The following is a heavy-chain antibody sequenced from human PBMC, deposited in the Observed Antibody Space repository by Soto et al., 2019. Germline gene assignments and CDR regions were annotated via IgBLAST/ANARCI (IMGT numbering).Heavy chain of an antibody. CDR2: ISSSSSYI. D-gene: IGHD3-16*01. Sequence: GSLRLSCAASGFTFSSYAMSWVRQAPGKGLEWVSSISSSSSYIYYADSVKGRFTISRDNAKNSLYLQMNSLRAEDTAVYYCARGVPWGPFDYWGQGTLVTVSS. J-gene: IGHJ4*02. CDR1: GFTFSSYA. V-gene: IGHV3-21*01. CDR3: ARGVPWGPFDY.